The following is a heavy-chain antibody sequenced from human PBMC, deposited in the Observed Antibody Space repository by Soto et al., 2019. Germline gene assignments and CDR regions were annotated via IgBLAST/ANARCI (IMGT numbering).Heavy chain of an antibody. CDR3: ATGPTDYYDNSGNYFLDY. V-gene: IGHV1-18*01. D-gene: IGHD3-22*01. CDR2: ISTYNGNT. CDR1: GYTFTTYG. J-gene: IGHJ4*02. Sequence: QVQLVQSGAEVKKPGASVKVSCKASGYTFTTYGMSWVRQAPGQGLDWMGWISTYNGNTKYAERLQGRVTMTTDTPTSKAYMELRSLRSDDTSVYYCATGPTDYYDNSGNYFLDYWGQGTLVTVSS.